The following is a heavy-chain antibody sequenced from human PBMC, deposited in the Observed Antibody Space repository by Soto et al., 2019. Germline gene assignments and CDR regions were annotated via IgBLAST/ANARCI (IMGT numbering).Heavy chain of an antibody. V-gene: IGHV4-59*01. CDR3: ARVGSRIAAAGTVDY. Sequence: SETLSLTCTVYGGSISSYYWSWIRQPPGKGLEWIGYIYYSGSTNYNPSLKSRVTISVDTSKNQFSLKLSSVTAADTAVYYCARVGSRIAAAGTVDYWGQGTLVTV. D-gene: IGHD6-13*01. J-gene: IGHJ4*02. CDR2: IYYSGST. CDR1: GGSISSYY.